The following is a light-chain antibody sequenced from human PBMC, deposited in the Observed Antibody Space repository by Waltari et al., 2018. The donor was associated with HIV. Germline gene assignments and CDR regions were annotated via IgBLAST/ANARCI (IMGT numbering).Light chain of an antibody. V-gene: IGLV1-51*02. Sequence: QPVLPQPPSVSAAPGQTVTISCSGTRTHTGNNSLSWYQQLPGPAPKLLIYGSRKRPSGIPDRCSGSKSGTSATLGITGLQTGDEADYYCGTWDSSLSAGVFGGGTKLTVL. CDR3: GTWDSSLSAGV. J-gene: IGLJ2*01. CDR2: GSR. CDR1: RTHTGNNS.